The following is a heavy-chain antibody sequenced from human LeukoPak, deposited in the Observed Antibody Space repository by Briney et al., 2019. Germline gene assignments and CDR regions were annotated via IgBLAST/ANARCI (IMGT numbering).Heavy chain of an antibody. Sequence: GGSLRLSCAATGFPFSTAWMAWVRQAPGKGLEWVSAISGSGGSTYYADSVKGRFTISRDNSKNTLYLQMNSLRAEDTAVYYCAKGQIAARDYWGQGTLVTVSS. CDR2: ISGSGGST. D-gene: IGHD6-13*01. CDR1: GFPFSTAW. CDR3: AKGQIAARDY. J-gene: IGHJ4*02. V-gene: IGHV3-23*01.